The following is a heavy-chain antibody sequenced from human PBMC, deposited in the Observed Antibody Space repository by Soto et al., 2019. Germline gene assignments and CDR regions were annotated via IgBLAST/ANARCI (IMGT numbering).Heavy chain of an antibody. Sequence: QVQLVQSGAEVKKPGASVRVSCKASGYTFNNYYIDWVRQAPGQGLEWMGIINPNGGSTTYVQEFRGMVTMTRDTSTRTVYMELSSLRSEDTALYYCARAAWPTVTYRLNDVFDVWGQGTMVTVSS. V-gene: IGHV1-46*02. CDR3: ARAAWPTVTYRLNDVFDV. D-gene: IGHD4-4*01. CDR1: GYTFNNYY. CDR2: INPNGGST. J-gene: IGHJ3*01.